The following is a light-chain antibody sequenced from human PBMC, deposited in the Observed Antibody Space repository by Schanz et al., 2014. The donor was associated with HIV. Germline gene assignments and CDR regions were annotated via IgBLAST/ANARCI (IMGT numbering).Light chain of an antibody. V-gene: IGLV2-14*03. Sequence: QSALTQPASVSGSPGQSITIYCSGTSRDVGGHNYVSWYQQYPGKVPKLIIYDVNNRPSGISDRFSASKSGNTASLTISGLQAEDEADYYCSSYTTSDTLIFGGGTKLTVL. J-gene: IGLJ2*01. CDR2: DVN. CDR3: SSYTTSDTLI. CDR1: SRDVGGHNY.